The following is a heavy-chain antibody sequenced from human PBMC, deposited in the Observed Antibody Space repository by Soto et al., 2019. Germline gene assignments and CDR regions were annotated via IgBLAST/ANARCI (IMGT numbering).Heavy chain of an antibody. D-gene: IGHD1-7*01. V-gene: IGHV3-48*03. CDR1: GFTFSSYE. J-gene: IGHJ4*01. Sequence: PGGSLRLSCAASGFTFSSYEMNWVRQAPGKGLEWVSYISSSGSTIYYADSVKGRFTISRDNAKNSLYLQMNRLRSDDTAVYYCARTSLQNCTYPFDIWGHALLVTLSS. CDR2: ISSSGSTI. CDR3: ARTSLQNCTYPFDI.